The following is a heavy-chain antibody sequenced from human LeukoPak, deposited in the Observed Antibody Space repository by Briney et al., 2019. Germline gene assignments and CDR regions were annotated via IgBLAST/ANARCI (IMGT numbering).Heavy chain of an antibody. J-gene: IGHJ3*02. CDR3: AREAPTGGAFDI. CDR2: IVVGSGNT. Sequence: SVKVSCKASGFTFTSSAMQWVRQARGQRLEWIGWIVVGSGNTNYAQKSQERVTITRDMSTSTAYMELSSLRSDDTAVYYCAREAPTGGAFDIWGQGTMVTVSS. V-gene: IGHV1-58*02. CDR1: GFTFTSSA. D-gene: IGHD4-17*01.